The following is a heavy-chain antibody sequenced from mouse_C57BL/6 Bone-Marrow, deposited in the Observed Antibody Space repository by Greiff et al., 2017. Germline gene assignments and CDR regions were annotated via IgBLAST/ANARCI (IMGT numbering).Heavy chain of an antibody. J-gene: IGHJ4*01. Sequence: VKLVESGPGLVQPSQSLSITCTVSGFSLTSYGVHWVHQSPGKGLEWLGVIWRGGSTDYNADFMSRLSITKDNSTSQVFFKMTSLQADDTAIYYCAKLWLRRHYAMDYWGQGTSVTVSS. CDR3: AKLWLRRHYAMDY. V-gene: IGHV2-5*01. CDR1: GFSLTSYG. CDR2: IWRGGST. D-gene: IGHD2-2*01.